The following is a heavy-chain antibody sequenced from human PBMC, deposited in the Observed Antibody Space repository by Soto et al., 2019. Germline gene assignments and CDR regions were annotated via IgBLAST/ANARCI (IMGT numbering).Heavy chain of an antibody. V-gene: IGHV5-10-1*01. CDR3: ARPLYGAARTFDY. CDR2: IDPSDSYS. CDR1: GYEFTSYW. D-gene: IGHD2-8*01. Sequence: PGESLKISCKGSGYEFTSYWISWVRQMPGKGLEWMGRIDPSDSYSDYNPSFQGHVTISTDKSIATAYLQWSNLKASDSAMYYCARPLYGAARTFDYWGQGTRVTVSS. J-gene: IGHJ4*02.